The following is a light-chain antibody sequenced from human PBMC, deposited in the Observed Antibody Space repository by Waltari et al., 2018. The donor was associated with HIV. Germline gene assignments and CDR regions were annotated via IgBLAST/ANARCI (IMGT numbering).Light chain of an antibody. CDR2: GNN. V-gene: IGLV1-47*01. Sequence: QSVLTQPPSASGTPGQRVTISCSGSSSNIGRSNWYQQVPGTAPKLLMYGNNQRPSGVPDRFSGSQSGTSASLAISGLRSEDEADYYCAAWDDSLSGRVFGGGTKLTVL. CDR1: SSNIGRSN. CDR3: AAWDDSLSGRV. J-gene: IGLJ3*02.